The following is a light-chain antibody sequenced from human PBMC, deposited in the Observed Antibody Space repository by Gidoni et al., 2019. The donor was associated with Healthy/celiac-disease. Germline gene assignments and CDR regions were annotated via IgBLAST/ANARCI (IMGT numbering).Light chain of an antibody. CDR3: QQYYSSPYT. CDR1: QSVRSFY. J-gene: IGKJ2*01. V-gene: IGKV3-20*01. CDR2: GAL. Sequence: EIVLTQSPGTLSLYPGERATLSCRASQSVRSFYLAWYQQKPGQAPRLLIYGALSRATGIPDRFSGTWSGTDFTLTISRLEPEDFSVYYCQQYYSSPYTFGQGTKLEIK.